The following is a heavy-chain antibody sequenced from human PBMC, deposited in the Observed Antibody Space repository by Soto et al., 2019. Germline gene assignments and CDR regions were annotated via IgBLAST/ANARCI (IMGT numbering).Heavy chain of an antibody. CDR3: AKEFLYSSSWYSGMDV. CDR1: GFTFSSYG. V-gene: IGHV3-30*18. Sequence: SLRLSCAASGFTFSSYGMHWVRQAPGKGLEWVAVISYDGSNKYYADSVKGRFTISRDNSKNTLYLQMNSLRAEDTAVYYCAKEFLYSSSWYSGMDVWGQGTTVTVSS. J-gene: IGHJ6*02. D-gene: IGHD6-13*01. CDR2: ISYDGSNK.